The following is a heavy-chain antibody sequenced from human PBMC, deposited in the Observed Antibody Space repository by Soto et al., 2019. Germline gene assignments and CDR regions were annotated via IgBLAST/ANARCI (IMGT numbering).Heavy chain of an antibody. J-gene: IGHJ4*02. D-gene: IGHD6-13*01. Sequence: EVQLVESGGGLVQPGGSLRLSCAASGFTFSSYWMSWVRQAPGKGLEWVANIKQDGSEKYYVDSVKGRFTISRDNAKNSLYLQMNSLRAEDTAVYYCASSLAAAGTLLDYWGQGTLVTVSS. V-gene: IGHV3-7*03. CDR3: ASSLAAAGTLLDY. CDR1: GFTFSSYW. CDR2: IKQDGSEK.